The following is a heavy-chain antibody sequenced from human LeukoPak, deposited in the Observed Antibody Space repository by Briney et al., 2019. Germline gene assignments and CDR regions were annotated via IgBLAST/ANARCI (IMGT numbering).Heavy chain of an antibody. CDR2: IVSGGATK. CDR1: GSMFSQYA. D-gene: IGHD6-19*01. V-gene: IGHV3-23*01. Sequence: GGSLRLSCAASGSMFSQYAMSWVRQAQGKGLEWVSGIVSGGATKYYADSVKERFTISSDDSKNRLYLQVNSLRVEDTAVYYCAIAGRQWLAEIEYWGQGTLVTVSS. CDR3: AIAGRQWLAEIEY. J-gene: IGHJ4*02.